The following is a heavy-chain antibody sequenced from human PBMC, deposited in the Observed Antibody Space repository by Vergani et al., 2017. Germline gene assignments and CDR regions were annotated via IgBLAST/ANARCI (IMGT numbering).Heavy chain of an antibody. Sequence: EVQLEESGGGLVLPGRSLRLSCVASGFTSAGYAMHWVRQAPGKGLEWVSGISWNSNSIGYADSVKGRFTISRDNAKNSLYLQMNSLRAEDTALYYCARGRGDGYNYDYFDYWGQGTLVTVSS. CDR1: GFTSAGYA. CDR3: ARGRGDGYNYDYFDY. V-gene: IGHV3-9*02. J-gene: IGHJ4*02. D-gene: IGHD5-24*01. CDR2: ISWNSNSI.